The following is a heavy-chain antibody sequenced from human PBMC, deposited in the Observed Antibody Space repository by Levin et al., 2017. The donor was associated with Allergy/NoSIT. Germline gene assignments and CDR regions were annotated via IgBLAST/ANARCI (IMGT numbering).Heavy chain of an antibody. CDR3: ARDIGYSGYDYSEPDFDY. CDR1: GFTFDDYG. CDR2: INWNGGST. V-gene: IGHV3-20*04. J-gene: IGHJ4*02. D-gene: IGHD5-12*01. Sequence: GGSLRLSCAASGFTFDDYGMSWVRQAPGKGLEWVSGINWNGGSTGYADSVKGRFTISRDNAKNSLYLQMNSLRAEDTALYYCARDIGYSGYDYSEPDFDYWGQGTLVTVSS.